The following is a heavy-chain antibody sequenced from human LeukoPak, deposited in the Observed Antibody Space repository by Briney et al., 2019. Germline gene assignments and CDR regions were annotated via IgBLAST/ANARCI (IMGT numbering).Heavy chain of an antibody. CDR2: ISRSSSYI. V-gene: IGHV3-21*04. D-gene: IGHD3-22*01. J-gene: IGHJ3*02. Sequence: GGSLRLSCAASGFTFSSYSMNWVRQAPGKGLEWVSSISRSSSYIYYADSVKGRFTISRDNAKNSLYLQMNSLRAEDTAVYYCAKDPEYYYDSSGYYAEAFDIWGQGTMVTVSS. CDR3: AKDPEYYYDSSGYYAEAFDI. CDR1: GFTFSSYS.